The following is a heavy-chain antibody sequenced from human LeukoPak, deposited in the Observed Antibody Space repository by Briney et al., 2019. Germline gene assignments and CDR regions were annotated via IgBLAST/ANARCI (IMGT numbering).Heavy chain of an antibody. J-gene: IGHJ6*03. CDR3: ARDAHPIVVVISDQSYYMDV. V-gene: IGHV4-30-2*01. CDR2: IYHSGRT. D-gene: IGHD2-21*01. Sequence: PSQTLSLTCTVSGGSISTGGYYWSWIRQPPGKGLEWIGYIYHSGRTYNNPSLKSRVTISVDRSKNQFSLKLSSVTAADTAVYYCARDAHPIVVVISDQSYYMDVWGKGTTVTVSS. CDR1: GGSISTGGYY.